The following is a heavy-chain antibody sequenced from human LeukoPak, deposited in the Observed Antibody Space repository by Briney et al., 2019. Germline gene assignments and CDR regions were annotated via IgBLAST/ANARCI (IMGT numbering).Heavy chain of an antibody. CDR1: GYTVTSYG. V-gene: IGHV1-18*04. Sequence: ASVKVSCKASGYTVTSYGISWVRQAPGQGLEWMGWISAYNGNTNYAQKLQGRVTMTTDTSTSTAYMELRSLRSDDTAVYYCARAGRSSTSAYDDYWGQGTLVTVSS. CDR3: ARAGRSSTSAYDDY. CDR2: ISAYNGNT. D-gene: IGHD2-2*01. J-gene: IGHJ4*02.